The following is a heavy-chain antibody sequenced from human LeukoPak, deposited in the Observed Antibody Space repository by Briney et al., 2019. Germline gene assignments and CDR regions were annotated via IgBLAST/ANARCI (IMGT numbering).Heavy chain of an antibody. CDR1: GGTFSSYA. J-gene: IGHJ3*02. D-gene: IGHD3-3*01. Sequence: SVKVSCKASGGTFSSYAISWVRQAPGQGLEWMGGIIPIFGTANYAQKFQGRVTMTTDTSTSTAYMELRSLRSDDTAVYYCARGKLRFLESYAFDIWGQGTMVTVSS. V-gene: IGHV1-69*05. CDR2: IIPIFGTA. CDR3: ARGKLRFLESYAFDI.